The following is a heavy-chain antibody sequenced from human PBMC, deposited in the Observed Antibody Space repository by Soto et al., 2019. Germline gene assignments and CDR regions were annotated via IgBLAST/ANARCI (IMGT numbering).Heavy chain of an antibody. J-gene: IGHJ6*02. CDR2: IYYSGST. CDR3: ARARTYVPYYYYYGMDV. CDR1: GGSISSYY. Sequence: LSLTCTVSGGSISSYYWSWIRQPPGKGLEWIGYIYYSGSTNYNPSLKSRVTISVDTSKNQFSLKLSSVTAADTAVYYCARARTYVPYYYYYGMDVWGQGTTVTVSS. V-gene: IGHV4-59*01. D-gene: IGHD3-16*01.